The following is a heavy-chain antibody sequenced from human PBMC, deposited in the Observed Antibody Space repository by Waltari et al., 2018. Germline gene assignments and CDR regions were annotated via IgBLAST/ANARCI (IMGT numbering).Heavy chain of an antibody. Sequence: QVQLPQWGAGLSKPSATLSLTCAVYGGSFSGSYWSWIRQPPGKGLEWIGEINHSGSTNYNPSLKSRVTISVDTSKNQFSLKLSSVTAADTAVYYCARRPGRGYSSSSAWFDPWGQGTLVTVSS. CDR2: INHSGST. V-gene: IGHV4-34*01. CDR1: GGSFSGSY. CDR3: ARRPGRGYSSSSAWFDP. D-gene: IGHD6-6*01. J-gene: IGHJ5*02.